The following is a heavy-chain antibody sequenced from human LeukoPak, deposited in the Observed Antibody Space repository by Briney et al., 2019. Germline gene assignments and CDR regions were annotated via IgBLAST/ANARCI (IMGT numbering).Heavy chain of an antibody. CDR2: ISTKNGNT. Sequence: ASVKVSCKASGYIFNNYGFSWVRQAPGQGLEWMGWISTKNGNTNYAPKLQGRVTMTTDTSTSTVYMELRSLRPDDTAVYYCARDEVSDYFDYWGQGTLVTVSS. J-gene: IGHJ4*02. CDR3: ARDEVSDYFDY. CDR1: GYIFNNYG. V-gene: IGHV1-18*01.